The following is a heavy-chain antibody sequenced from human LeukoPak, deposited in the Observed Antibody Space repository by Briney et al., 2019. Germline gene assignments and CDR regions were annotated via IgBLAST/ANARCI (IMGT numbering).Heavy chain of an antibody. D-gene: IGHD6-13*01. V-gene: IGHV4-4*02. CDR2: IYHSGST. Sequence: SETLSLTCAVSGGSISSSNWWGWVRQPPGKGLEWIGEIYHSGSTNYNPSLKSRVTISVDKSKNQFSLKLSSVTAADTAVYYCARDAFGYSSSWYEVDYWGQGTLVTVSS. CDR3: ARDAFGYSSSWYEVDY. J-gene: IGHJ4*02. CDR1: GGSISSSNW.